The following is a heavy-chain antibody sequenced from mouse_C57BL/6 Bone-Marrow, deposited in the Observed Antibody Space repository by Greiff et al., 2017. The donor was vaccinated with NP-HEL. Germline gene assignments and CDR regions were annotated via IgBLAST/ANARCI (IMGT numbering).Heavy chain of an antibody. V-gene: IGHV3-8*01. Sequence: EVQLQESGPGLAKPSQTLSLTCSATGYSITSDYWNWIRKFPGNKLEYMGYISYSGSTYYNPSPKSRNSITRDTSKNQYYLQLHSVTTEDTATYYCARSPFWLRRNYYAMDYWGQGTSVTVSS. CDR3: ARSPFWLRRNYYAMDY. CDR1: GYSITSDY. D-gene: IGHD2-2*01. J-gene: IGHJ4*01. CDR2: ISYSGST.